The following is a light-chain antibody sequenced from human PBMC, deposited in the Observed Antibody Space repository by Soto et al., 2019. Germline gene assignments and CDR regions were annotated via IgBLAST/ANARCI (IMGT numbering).Light chain of an antibody. CDR2: RNN. Sequence: QSVLTQPPSAPGTPGQRVTISCSGSSSNIGSNYVYWYQQLPGTAPKLLIYRNNQRPSGVPDRFSGSKSGTSASLAISGLRSEDEAYYYCAAWDDSLSGVVFGGGTKLTVL. J-gene: IGLJ2*01. V-gene: IGLV1-47*01. CDR1: SSNIGSNY. CDR3: AAWDDSLSGVV.